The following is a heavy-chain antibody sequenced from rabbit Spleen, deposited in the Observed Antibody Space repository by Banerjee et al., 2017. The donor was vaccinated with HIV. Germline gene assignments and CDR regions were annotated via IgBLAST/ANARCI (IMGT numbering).Heavy chain of an antibody. V-gene: IGHV1S45*01. J-gene: IGHJ6*01. Sequence: QEQLKETGGGLVQPGASLTLTCTASGFSLTSSDYMCWVRQAPGMGLEWIACINAGTSGFTYHASWARGRFTISKTSSTTVTLQMTSLTAADTATYFCARDTSSSFSSYGMDLWGQGTLVTVS. CDR2: INAGTSGFT. D-gene: IGHD1-1*01. CDR3: ARDTSSSFSSYGMDL. CDR1: GFSLTSSDY.